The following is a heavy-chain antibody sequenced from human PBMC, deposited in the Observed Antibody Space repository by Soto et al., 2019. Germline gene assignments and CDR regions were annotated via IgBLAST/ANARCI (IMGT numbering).Heavy chain of an antibody. Sequence: PSETLSLTCTVSGGSISSYYWSWIRQPPGKGLEWIGYIYYSGSTNYNPSLKSRVTISVDTSKNQFSLKLSSVTAADTAVYYCARQRQQPWEGWFEPWGQGTLVTVSS. CDR2: IYYSGST. CDR3: ARQRQQPWEGWFEP. CDR1: GGSISSYY. J-gene: IGHJ5*02. V-gene: IGHV4-59*08. D-gene: IGHD6-13*01.